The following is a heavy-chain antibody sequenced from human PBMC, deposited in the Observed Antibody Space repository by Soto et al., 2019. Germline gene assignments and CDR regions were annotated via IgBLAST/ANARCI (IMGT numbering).Heavy chain of an antibody. Sequence: QVQLVESGGGVVQPGRSPRLSCAASGFTFSSYGMHWVRQAPGKGLEWVAVISYDGSNKYYADSVKGRFTISRDNSKNTLYLQMNSLRAEDTAVYYCARDKRDYLCDYWGQGTLVTVSS. J-gene: IGHJ4*02. D-gene: IGHD4-17*01. CDR2: ISYDGSNK. CDR1: GFTFSSYG. V-gene: IGHV3-30*03. CDR3: ARDKRDYLCDY.